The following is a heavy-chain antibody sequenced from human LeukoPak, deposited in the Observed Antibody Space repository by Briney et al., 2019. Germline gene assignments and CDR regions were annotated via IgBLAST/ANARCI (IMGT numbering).Heavy chain of an antibody. D-gene: IGHD6-13*01. Sequence: GGSLRLSCAASGFTFSSYGMHWVRQAPGKGLEWVAVIWYDGSNKYYADSVKGRFTISRDNSKNTLYLQMNSLRAEDTAVYYCAKSSIVAAGTSDWFDPWGQGTLVTVSS. CDR3: AKSSIVAAGTSDWFDP. CDR2: IWYDGSNK. CDR1: GFTFSSYG. V-gene: IGHV3-33*06. J-gene: IGHJ5*02.